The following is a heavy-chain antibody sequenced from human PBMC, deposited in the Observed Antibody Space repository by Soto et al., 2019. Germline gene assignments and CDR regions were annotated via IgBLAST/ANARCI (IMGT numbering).Heavy chain of an antibody. CDR3: ARQPPMVRGVIMSWFDP. Sequence: SETLSLTCTVSGGSISSSSYYWGWIRQPPGKGLEWIGSIYYSGSTYYNLSLKSRVTISVDTSKNQFSLKLSSVTAADTAVYYCARQPPMVRGVIMSWFDPWGQGTLVTVSS. CDR2: IYYSGST. D-gene: IGHD3-10*01. J-gene: IGHJ5*02. V-gene: IGHV4-39*01. CDR1: GGSISSSSYY.